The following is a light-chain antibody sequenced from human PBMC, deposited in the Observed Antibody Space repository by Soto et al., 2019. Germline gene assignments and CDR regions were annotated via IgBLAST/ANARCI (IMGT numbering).Light chain of an antibody. CDR2: SNN. CDR3: AAWDDSLNGSV. V-gene: IGLV1-44*01. CDR1: SSNIGSNT. J-gene: IGLJ1*01. Sequence: QSVLTQPPSASGTPGQRVTISCSGSSSNIGSNTVNWYQQLPGTAPKLLIYSNNQRPSGVPDRFSGSKSGTSASLAISGLQSSAEADYYCAAWDDSLNGSVFAPGTKVTVL.